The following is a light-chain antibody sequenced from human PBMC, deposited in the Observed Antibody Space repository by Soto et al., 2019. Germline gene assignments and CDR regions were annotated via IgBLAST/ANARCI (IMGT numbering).Light chain of an antibody. CDR1: SSKIGAGYD. V-gene: IGLV1-40*01. Sequence: QSVLTQPPSVPGAPGQRVTISCTGSSSKIGAGYDVHWYQQLPGTAPKLLIYGNSNRPSGVPDRFSGSKSGTSASLAITGLQAEDEADYYCQSYDSSLSGYVVFGGGTKLTVL. J-gene: IGLJ2*01. CDR3: QSYDSSLSGYVV. CDR2: GNS.